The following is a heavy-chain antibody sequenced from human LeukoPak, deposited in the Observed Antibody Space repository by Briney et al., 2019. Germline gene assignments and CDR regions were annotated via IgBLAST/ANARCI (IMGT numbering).Heavy chain of an antibody. CDR2: ISSSGSTI. V-gene: IGHV3-48*03. CDR1: GFTFSSYE. CDR3: ARTDGYSLFDY. Sequence: GGSLRLSCAASGFTFSSYEMNWVRQAPGKGLEWVSYISSSGSTIYYADSVKGRFTISRDNAKNSLYLQMNSLRAEDTALYHCARTDGYSLFDYWGQGTLVTVSS. J-gene: IGHJ4*02. D-gene: IGHD5-24*01.